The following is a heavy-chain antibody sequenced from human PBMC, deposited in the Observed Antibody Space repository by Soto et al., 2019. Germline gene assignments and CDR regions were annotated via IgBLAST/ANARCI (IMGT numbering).Heavy chain of an antibody. V-gene: IGHV4-39*01. Sequence: SETLSLTCTVSGGSVSSSDYYWGWIRQPPGKGLEWIGSIYYSGRAYYNPSLKSRLTISVDTSKNHFSLKLTSVTATDTAVYYCARQGYYDSRPYHPSRYWGQGTLVTVSS. CDR3: ARQGYYDSRPYHPSRY. CDR1: GGSVSSSDYY. J-gene: IGHJ4*02. D-gene: IGHD3-22*01. CDR2: IYYSGRA.